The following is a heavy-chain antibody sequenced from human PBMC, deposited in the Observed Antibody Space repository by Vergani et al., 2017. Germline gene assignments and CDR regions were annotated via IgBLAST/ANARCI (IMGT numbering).Heavy chain of an antibody. J-gene: IGHJ4*02. D-gene: IGHD3-9*01. Sequence: QVQVVQSGAEVKKSGASVKVSCKTSGYTFSNYYMHWVRQAPGRGLEWMGIINPSGGHTNYAQKFQGRVTMTRDTSTSTVYMELSSLGSEDTAIYYCARGDYGILTGYRYWGQGTLVTVSA. CDR1: GYTFSNYY. CDR3: ARGDYGILTGYRY. CDR2: INPSGGHT. V-gene: IGHV1-46*03.